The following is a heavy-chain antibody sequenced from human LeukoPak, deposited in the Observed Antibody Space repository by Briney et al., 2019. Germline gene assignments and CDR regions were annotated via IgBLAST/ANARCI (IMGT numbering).Heavy chain of an antibody. D-gene: IGHD2-15*01. Sequence: GESLKISCKGSGYSFTSYWIGWVRQMPGKGLEWMGIIYAGDSHTRYSPSFQGQVTISADKSISTAYLQWSSLKASDTAMYYCARAYCSGGRCYVWDYWGQGTLVTVSS. V-gene: IGHV5-51*01. CDR1: GYSFTSYW. CDR3: ARAYCSGGRCYVWDY. CDR2: IYAGDSHT. J-gene: IGHJ4*02.